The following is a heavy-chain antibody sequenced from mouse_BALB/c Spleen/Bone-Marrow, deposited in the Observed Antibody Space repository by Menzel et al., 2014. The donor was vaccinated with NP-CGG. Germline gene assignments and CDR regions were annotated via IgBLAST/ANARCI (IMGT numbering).Heavy chain of an antibody. J-gene: IGHJ3*01. V-gene: IGHV5-6-5*01. CDR2: ISSGGNT. CDR1: GFTFSSYA. Sequence: EVKLVESGGGLVKPGGSMKLSCAASGFTFSSYAMSWVRQTPEKRLERVASISSGGNTYYPDSMKGRFTIARDNARNILYLQMSSLRSEDTAMYYCARGGELRPWFAYWGQGTLVTGSA. D-gene: IGHD2-4*01. CDR3: ARGGELRPWFAY.